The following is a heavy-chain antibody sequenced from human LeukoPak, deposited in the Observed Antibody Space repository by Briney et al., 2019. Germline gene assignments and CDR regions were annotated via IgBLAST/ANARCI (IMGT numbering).Heavy chain of an antibody. D-gene: IGHD2-8*02. CDR1: GFTFSTYA. Sequence: GGSLRLSCSASGFTFSTYAMHWVRQAPGKGLEYVSAISSNGGSTYYADSVKGRFTISRYNSKNTLYLQMSSLRPEDTAVYYCVNPGDIYCTGGRCYFDYWGQGTLVTVSS. J-gene: IGHJ4*02. CDR2: ISSNGGST. V-gene: IGHV3-64D*06. CDR3: VNPGDIYCTGGRCYFDY.